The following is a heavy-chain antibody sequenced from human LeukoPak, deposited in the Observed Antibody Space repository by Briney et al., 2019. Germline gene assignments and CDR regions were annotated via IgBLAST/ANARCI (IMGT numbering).Heavy chain of an antibody. Sequence: ASVKVSCKASGYTFTGYYVHWVRQAPGQGLEWVGWINPNSGGTMYAQKFQGRVTMTRDTSISTAYMELSRLRSDDTAVYYCARDDTRKSYISNPVYWGQGTLVTVSS. CDR3: ARDDTRKSYISNPVY. J-gene: IGHJ4*02. CDR1: GYTFTGYY. V-gene: IGHV1-2*02. D-gene: IGHD1-1*01. CDR2: INPNSGGT.